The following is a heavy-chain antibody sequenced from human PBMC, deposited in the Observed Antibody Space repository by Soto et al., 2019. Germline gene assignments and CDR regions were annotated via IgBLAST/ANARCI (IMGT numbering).Heavy chain of an antibody. D-gene: IGHD6-19*01. V-gene: IGHV1-18*01. J-gene: IGHJ4*02. CDR2: ICPSNGNT. Sequence: GASVKVSCKASGYTFTSYGISWVRQAPGQGLEWMGWICPSNGNTNTAQKLQGRVTMTTDTSTSTAYMELRSLRSDDTAVYYCARVWLAGSGGYFDYWGQGTLVTVSS. CDR3: ARVWLAGSGGYFDY. CDR1: GYTFTSYG.